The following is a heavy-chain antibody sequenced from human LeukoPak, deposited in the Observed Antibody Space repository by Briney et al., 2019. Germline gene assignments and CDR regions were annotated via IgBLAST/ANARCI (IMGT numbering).Heavy chain of an antibody. V-gene: IGHV4-4*02. D-gene: IGHD3-3*01. Sequence: SETLSLTCSISGGSIYSHSWWSWVRQPPGKGLEWIGEVHLDGRTNYNPSLKSRLIMSVDLPENHISLKLTSVTAADTAVYYCAREGGFYRPLDYSGQGTLVTVSS. CDR2: VHLDGRT. J-gene: IGHJ4*02. CDR1: GGSIYSHSW. CDR3: AREGGFYRPLDY.